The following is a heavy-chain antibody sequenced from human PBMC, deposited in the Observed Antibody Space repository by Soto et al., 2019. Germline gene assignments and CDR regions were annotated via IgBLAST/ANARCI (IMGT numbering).Heavy chain of an antibody. V-gene: IGHV4-61*01. CDR1: GGSVSSGSYY. J-gene: IGHJ5*02. Sequence: TVSGGSVSSGSYYWSWIRQPPGKGLEWIGYIYYSGSTNYNPSLKSRVTISVDTSKNQFSLKLSSVTAADTAVYYCARAVPRGGWFDPWGQGXLVTVSS. CDR2: IYYSGST. D-gene: IGHD2-2*01. CDR3: ARAVPRGGWFDP.